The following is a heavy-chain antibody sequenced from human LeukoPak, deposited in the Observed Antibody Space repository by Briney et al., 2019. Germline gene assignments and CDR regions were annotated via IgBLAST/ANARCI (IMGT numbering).Heavy chain of an antibody. CDR2: TTSKGNNYIT. D-gene: IGHD3-16*01. CDR3: ARMTFGGMDV. Sequence: GGSLRLSCVVSGLTLSDQYMEWVRQAPGKGLEWVGRTTSKGNNYITEYAASVRGRFTISRDDSRNSVYLQVNSLKTEDTAVYYCARMTFGGMDVWDKGATVTVSS. CDR1: GLTLSDQY. J-gene: IGHJ6*04. V-gene: IGHV3-72*01.